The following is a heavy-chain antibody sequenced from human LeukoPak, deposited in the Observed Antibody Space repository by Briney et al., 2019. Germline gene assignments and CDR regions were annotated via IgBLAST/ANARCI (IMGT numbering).Heavy chain of an antibody. Sequence: APVKVSCKASGYTFTSYAMHWVRQAPGQRLEWMGWINAGNGNTKYSQKFQGRVTITRDTSASTAYMELSSLRSEDTAVYYCASRRGGPPMEVYWGQGTLVTVSS. D-gene: IGHD1-1*01. V-gene: IGHV1-3*01. J-gene: IGHJ4*02. CDR3: ASRRGGPPMEVY. CDR2: INAGNGNT. CDR1: GYTFTSYA.